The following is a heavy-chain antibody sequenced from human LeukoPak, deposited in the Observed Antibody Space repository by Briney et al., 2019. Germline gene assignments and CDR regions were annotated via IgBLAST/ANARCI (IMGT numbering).Heavy chain of an antibody. Sequence: GGSLRLSCAASEFTFRNYWMHWVRQAPGKGLVWVSRINSDGGDIYYADSVKGRFTISRDNAKNTLYLQMSSLRAEDTAVYYCARVGDTNSLPGYFDYWGQGTLVTVSS. CDR3: ARVGDTNSLPGYFDY. V-gene: IGHV3-74*01. D-gene: IGHD5-18*01. CDR2: INSDGGDI. CDR1: EFTFRNYW. J-gene: IGHJ4*02.